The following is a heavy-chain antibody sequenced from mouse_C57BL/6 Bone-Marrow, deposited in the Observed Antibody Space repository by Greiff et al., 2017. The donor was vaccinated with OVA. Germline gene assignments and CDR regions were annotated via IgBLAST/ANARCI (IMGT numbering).Heavy chain of an antibody. CDR2: INSDGGGN. J-gene: IGHJ4*01. Sequence: DVKLVESGGGLVQPGESLKLSCESNEYEFPSHDMSWVRKTPEKRLELVAAINSDGGGNSYPDTMERRFIISRDNTKKTLYLLMSSLMSEDTALYYFARHGGYADMDYWGQGTSVTVSS. D-gene: IGHD2-2*01. CDR1: EYEFPSHD. V-gene: IGHV5-2*01. CDR3: ARHGGYADMDY.